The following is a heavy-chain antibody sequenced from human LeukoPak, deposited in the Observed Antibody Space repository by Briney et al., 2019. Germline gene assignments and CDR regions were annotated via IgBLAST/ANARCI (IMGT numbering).Heavy chain of an antibody. Sequence: GGSLRLSCAASGFTFSDYYMSWIRQAPGKGLEWVSYISSSGSTIYYADSVKGRFTISRDNAKNSLYLQMNSLRAEDTAVYYCARDLYEFGDRRIDCWGQGTLVTVSS. J-gene: IGHJ4*02. CDR2: ISSSGSTI. CDR3: ARDLYEFGDRRIDC. CDR1: GFTFSDYY. D-gene: IGHD3-10*01. V-gene: IGHV3-11*04.